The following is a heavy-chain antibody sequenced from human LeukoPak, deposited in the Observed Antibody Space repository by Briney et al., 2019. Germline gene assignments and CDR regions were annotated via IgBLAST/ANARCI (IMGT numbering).Heavy chain of an antibody. V-gene: IGHV3-23*01. CDR1: GFTFSSYA. CDR3: ATDRRVLWSIVGALPSDY. J-gene: IGHJ4*02. Sequence: GGSLRLSCAASGFTFSSYAMSWVRQAPGKGLEWVSAISGSGGSTYYADSVKGRFTISRDNSKNTLYLQMNSLRAEDTAVYYCATDRRVLWSIVGALPSDYWGQGTLVTVSS. D-gene: IGHD1-26*01. CDR2: ISGSGGST.